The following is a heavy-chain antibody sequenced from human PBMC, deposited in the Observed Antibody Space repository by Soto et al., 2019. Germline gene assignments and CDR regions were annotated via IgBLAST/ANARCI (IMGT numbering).Heavy chain of an antibody. Sequence: QMQLVESGGGVVQPRTSLRLSCAASGFDFSSYGMHWVRQTPGKGLEWVAVLGFDGGGRYYADSVKGRFTISRDNSKKMLYLQMDSLRAEDTALYYCAREPVGPDYAMDVWGQGTTVTVSS. J-gene: IGHJ6*02. V-gene: IGHV3-33*01. CDR1: GFDFSSYG. CDR3: AREPVGPDYAMDV. CDR2: LGFDGGGR. D-gene: IGHD1-26*01.